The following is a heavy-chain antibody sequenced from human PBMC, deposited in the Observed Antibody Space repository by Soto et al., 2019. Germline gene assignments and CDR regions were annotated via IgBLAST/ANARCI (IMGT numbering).Heavy chain of an antibody. CDR3: ARDEFGGAYDFWH. D-gene: IGHD3-3*01. J-gene: IGHJ4*02. Sequence: EVQLVESGGGLVQPGGSLRLSCAASGFTVTNYFMTWFRQAPGKGLEWGSVISSGGGTYYADSVKGRFTISRDNSKNTLYLQMNTLRAEDTAVYYCARDEFGGAYDFWHGGQGTLVTVSS. V-gene: IGHV3-66*01. CDR1: GFTVTNYF. CDR2: ISSGGGT.